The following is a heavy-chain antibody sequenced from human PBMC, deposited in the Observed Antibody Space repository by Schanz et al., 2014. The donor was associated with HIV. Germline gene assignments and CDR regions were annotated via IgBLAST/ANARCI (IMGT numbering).Heavy chain of an antibody. CDR2: ISGSGVST. D-gene: IGHD6-19*01. Sequence: VQLVESGGGVVQPGRSLRLSCVASGFSFRTFGMHWVRQAPGKGLEWVSSISGSGVSTFYAGSVKGRFAISRDKSKNTLYLQMNSLRVEDTAVYYCAKMARSVAANTNFDYWGQGTLVTVSS. V-gene: IGHV3-23*04. J-gene: IGHJ4*02. CDR3: AKMARSVAANTNFDY. CDR1: GFSFRTFG.